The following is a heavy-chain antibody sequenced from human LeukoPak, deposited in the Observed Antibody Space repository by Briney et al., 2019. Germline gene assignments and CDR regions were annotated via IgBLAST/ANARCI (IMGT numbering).Heavy chain of an antibody. Sequence: PSETLSLTCTVSGGSISSGGYYWSWIRQHPGKGLEWIGYIYYSGSTYYNPSLKSRVTISVDTSKNQFSLKLSSVTAADTAVYYCATYYCGGDCYSRYYFDYWGQGTLVTVSS. CDR2: IYYSGST. J-gene: IGHJ4*02. V-gene: IGHV4-31*03. D-gene: IGHD2-21*02. CDR3: ATYYCGGDCYSRYYFDY. CDR1: GGSISSGGYY.